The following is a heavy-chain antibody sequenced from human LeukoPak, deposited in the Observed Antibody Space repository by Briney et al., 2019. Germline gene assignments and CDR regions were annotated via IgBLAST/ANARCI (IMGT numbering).Heavy chain of an antibody. D-gene: IGHD2-8*01. CDR3: ARGKKDIVLMVYATTKYYYYYYMDV. CDR2: MDPNSGNT. Sequence: ASVKVSCKASGYTFTSYDINWVRQATGQGLEWMGWMDPNSGNTGYAQKFQGRVTITRNTSISTAYMELSSLRSEDTAAYYCARGKKDIVLMVYATTKYYYYYYMDVWGKGTTVTVSS. J-gene: IGHJ6*03. CDR1: GYTFTSYD. V-gene: IGHV1-8*03.